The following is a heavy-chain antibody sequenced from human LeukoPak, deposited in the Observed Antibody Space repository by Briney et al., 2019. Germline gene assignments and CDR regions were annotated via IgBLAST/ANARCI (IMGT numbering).Heavy chain of an antibody. CDR3: ARGKTDYDYVWGSYRLDY. J-gene: IGHJ4*02. Sequence: SETLSLTCTVSGGSISSYYWSWIRQPPAKGMERIGYIYYSGSTNYNPSLKSRVTISVDTSKDKFSLKLSSVTAADTAVYYCARGKTDYDYVWGSYRLDYWGQGTLVTVSS. CDR1: GGSISSYY. V-gene: IGHV4-59*13. CDR2: IYYSGST. D-gene: IGHD3-16*02.